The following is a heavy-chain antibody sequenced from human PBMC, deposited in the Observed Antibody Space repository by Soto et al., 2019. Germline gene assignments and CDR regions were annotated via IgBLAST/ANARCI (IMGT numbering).Heavy chain of an antibody. CDR3: AKLSHDYGAPQL. J-gene: IGHJ2*01. CDR2: ITSSSTYI. CDR1: VFTFSSFA. D-gene: IGHD4-17*01. V-gene: IGHV3-21*04. Sequence: GGSLRLSCAASVFTFSSFAMSWVRQAPGKGLEWVSSITSSSTYIYYADSVKGRFTIARDNAKNTLYLQMNSLRAEDTAVYYCAKLSHDYGAPQLWGRGTLVTVSS.